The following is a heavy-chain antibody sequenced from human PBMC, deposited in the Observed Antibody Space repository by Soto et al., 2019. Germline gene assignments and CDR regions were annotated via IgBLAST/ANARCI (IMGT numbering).Heavy chain of an antibody. CDR1: GGSISSYY. CDR3: ARGRAAADLDY. Sequence: SETLSLTCTVSGGSISSYYWSWIRQPPGKGLEWIGYIYYSGSTNYNPSLKSRVTISVDTSKNQFSLKLSSVTAADTAVYYCARGRAAADLDYWGQGTLVTVSS. J-gene: IGHJ4*02. V-gene: IGHV4-59*01. CDR2: IYYSGST. D-gene: IGHD6-13*01.